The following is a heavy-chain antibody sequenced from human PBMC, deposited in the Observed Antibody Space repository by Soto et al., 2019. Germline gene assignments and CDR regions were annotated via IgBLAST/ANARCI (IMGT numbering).Heavy chain of an antibody. CDR3: ARDHGYSSSWYEGWFDP. CDR1: GYTFTSYY. J-gene: IGHJ5*02. Sequence: ASVKVSCKASGYTFTSYYMHWVRQAPGQGLEWMGIINPSGGSTSYAQKFQGRVTMTRDTSTSTVYMELSSLRSEDTAVYYCARDHGYSSSWYEGWFDPWGQGTLVTVSS. CDR2: INPSGGST. V-gene: IGHV1-46*01. D-gene: IGHD6-13*01.